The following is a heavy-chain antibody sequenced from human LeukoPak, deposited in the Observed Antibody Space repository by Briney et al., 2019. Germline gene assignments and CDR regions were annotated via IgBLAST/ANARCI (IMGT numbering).Heavy chain of an antibody. CDR1: GYTFTGYY. D-gene: IGHD1-26*01. CDR3: ARGDWEHDY. CDR2: INPNTGGT. J-gene: IGHJ4*02. V-gene: IGHV1-2*06. Sequence: GASVKVSCKASGYTFTGYYMHWVRQAPGQGLEWMGRINPNTGGTNSAQNFQGRVTMTRDTSISTAYMELSRLTSDDTAVYYCARGDWEHDYWGQGTLVTVSS.